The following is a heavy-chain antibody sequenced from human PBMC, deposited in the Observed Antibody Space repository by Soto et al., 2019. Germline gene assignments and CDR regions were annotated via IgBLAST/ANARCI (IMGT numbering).Heavy chain of an antibody. Sequence: RASVKVSCKASGGTFSSYAISWVRQAPGQGLEWMGGIIPIFGTANYAQKFQGRVTITADESTSTAYMELSSLRSEDTAVYYCARDHIVVVTAIHDYYYGTDVWGQGTTVTVSS. CDR2: IIPIFGTA. D-gene: IGHD2-21*02. V-gene: IGHV1-69*13. CDR1: GGTFSSYA. CDR3: ARDHIVVVTAIHDYYYGTDV. J-gene: IGHJ6*02.